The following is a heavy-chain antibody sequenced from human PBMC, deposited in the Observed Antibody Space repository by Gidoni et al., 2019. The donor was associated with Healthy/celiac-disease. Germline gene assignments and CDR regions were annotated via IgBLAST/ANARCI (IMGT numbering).Heavy chain of an antibody. D-gene: IGHD2-15*01. CDR2: IIPILGIA. CDR1: GGTFSSYA. Sequence: QVQLVQSGAAVKKPGSAVTVSCQASGGTFSSYAISWGRQAPGQGLEWMGRIIPILGIANDAQKFQGRVTITPDKSTSTAYMELSSLRSEDTAVYYCANSPRGYCSGGSFYPTNWFDPWGQGTLVTVSS. V-gene: IGHV1-69*04. CDR3: ANSPRGYCSGGSFYPTNWFDP. J-gene: IGHJ5*02.